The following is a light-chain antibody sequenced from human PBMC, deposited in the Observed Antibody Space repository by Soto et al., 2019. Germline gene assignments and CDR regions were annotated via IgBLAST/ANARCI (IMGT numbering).Light chain of an antibody. CDR3: QQSYGAPLT. CDR2: GVS. J-gene: IGKJ4*01. V-gene: IGKV1-39*01. Sequence: DIQMTQSPSSLSASVGDRVTVTCRTSLTISKSLNWYQQKPGKAPNVLIYGVSNLQSGVPSRFSGSGSGTDFTLTISSVQPEDSATYYCQQSYGAPLTFGGGTSVEIK. CDR1: LTISKS.